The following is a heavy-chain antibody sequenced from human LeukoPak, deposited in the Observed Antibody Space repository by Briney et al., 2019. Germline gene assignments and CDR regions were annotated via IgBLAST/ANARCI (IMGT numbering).Heavy chain of an antibody. CDR3: ARAGKWTPYNYYYGMDV. D-gene: IGHD3-16*01. Sequence: GRSLRLSCAASGFTFSSYSMNWVRQAPGKGLEWVSSISSSSSYIYYADSVKGRFTISRDNAKNTLYLQMNSLRAEDTALYYCARAGKWTPYNYYYGMDVWGQGTTVTVSS. CDR1: GFTFSSYS. CDR2: ISSSSSYI. J-gene: IGHJ6*02. V-gene: IGHV3-21*04.